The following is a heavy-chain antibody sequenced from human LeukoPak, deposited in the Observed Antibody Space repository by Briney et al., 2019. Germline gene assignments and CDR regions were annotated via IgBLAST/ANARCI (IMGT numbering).Heavy chain of an antibody. V-gene: IGHV1-24*01. CDR2: SDPEDGKT. CDR1: GYSLSDLS. CDR3: TTGAYGWPFFDN. J-gene: IGHJ4*02. Sequence: ASVEVSCKVSGYSLSDLSMHWVRQAPGKGLEWMGGSDPEDGKTIYAQDFQGRVTMTEDTSTHTAYMDLNSLGSDDTAVYYCTTGAYGWPFFDNWGQGTLVIVSS. D-gene: IGHD3-10*01.